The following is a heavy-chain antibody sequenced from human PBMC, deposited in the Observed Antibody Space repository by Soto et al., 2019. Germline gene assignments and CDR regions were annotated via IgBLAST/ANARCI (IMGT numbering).Heavy chain of an antibody. Sequence: PSETLSLTCTVSGGSISSGGYYWSWIRQHPGKGLEWIGYIYYSGSTYYNPSLKSRVTISVDTSKNQFSLKLSSVTAADTAVFYCARDSPHYYDSSGYLSVGMDVWGQGTTVTVSS. CDR3: ARDSPHYYDSSGYLSVGMDV. D-gene: IGHD3-22*01. J-gene: IGHJ6*02. CDR1: GGSISSGGYY. CDR2: IYYSGST. V-gene: IGHV4-31*03.